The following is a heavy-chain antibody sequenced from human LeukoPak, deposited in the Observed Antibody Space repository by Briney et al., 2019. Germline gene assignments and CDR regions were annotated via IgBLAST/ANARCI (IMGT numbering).Heavy chain of an antibody. CDR3: AREGSGAVAAKDI. Sequence: ASVKVSCKASGYTFTSYYMHWVRQAPGQGLEWMGIINPSGGSTSYAQKFQGRVTMTRDMSASTVYMELSSLRSEDTAVYYCAREGSGAVAAKDIWGQGTMVTVSS. J-gene: IGHJ3*02. V-gene: IGHV1-46*01. CDR1: GYTFTSYY. D-gene: IGHD6-19*01. CDR2: INPSGGST.